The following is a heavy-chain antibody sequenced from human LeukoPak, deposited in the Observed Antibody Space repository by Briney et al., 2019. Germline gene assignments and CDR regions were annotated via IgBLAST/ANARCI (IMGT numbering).Heavy chain of an antibody. V-gene: IGHV3-21*01. D-gene: IGHD3-22*01. CDR3: ARHVVAVGFDY. CDR1: GFTFSSYT. CDR2: ITSSSSYI. J-gene: IGHJ4*02. Sequence: GGSLRLSCAASGFTFSSYTMNWVRQAPGKGLEWVSSITSSSSYIYYADSVKGRFTISRDNAKNSLYLQMNSLRAEGTAVYYCARHVVAVGFDYWGQGTLVTVSS.